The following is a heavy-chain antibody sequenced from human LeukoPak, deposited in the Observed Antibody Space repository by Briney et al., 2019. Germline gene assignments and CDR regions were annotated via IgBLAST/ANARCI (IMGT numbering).Heavy chain of an antibody. V-gene: IGHV3-21*01. J-gene: IGHJ4*02. CDR3: AGRSGSGDYFDY. Sequence: GGSLRLSCAASGFTFGSYSMNWVRQAPGKGLEWVSSISSSSSYIYYADSVKGRFTISRDNAKNSLYLQMNSLRAEDTAVYYCAGRSGSGDYFDYWGQGTLVTVSS. CDR1: GFTFGSYS. CDR2: ISSSSSYI. D-gene: IGHD4-17*01.